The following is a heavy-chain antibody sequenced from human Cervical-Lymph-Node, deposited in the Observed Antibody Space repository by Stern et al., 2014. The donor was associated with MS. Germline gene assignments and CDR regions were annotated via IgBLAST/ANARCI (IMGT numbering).Heavy chain of an antibody. CDR3: ARVNGGNSDWFDP. J-gene: IGHJ5*02. V-gene: IGHV5-51*01. Sequence: EVQLVESGAEVKKPGESLKISCKASGYMFASHWLGWVRQMPGEGLEWMGIIDPGDSNTIYSPSSQGQVTISVDKSTSTAYLQWSSLKASDTAMYYCARVNGGNSDWFDPWGQGTLVTVSS. D-gene: IGHD4-23*01. CDR1: GYMFASHW. CDR2: IDPGDSNT.